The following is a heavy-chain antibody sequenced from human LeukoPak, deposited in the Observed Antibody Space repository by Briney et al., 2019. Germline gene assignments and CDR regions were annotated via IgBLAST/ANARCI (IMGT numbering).Heavy chain of an antibody. CDR1: GGSISSGSYY. CDR2: IYTSGST. D-gene: IGHD4-17*01. Sequence: SQTLSLTCTVSGGSISSGSYYWSWIRQPAGKGLEWIGRIYTSGSTNYNPSLKSRVTISVDTYKNQFSLKLSSVTAADTAVYYCARDMYGDGLDYWGQGTLVTVSS. V-gene: IGHV4-61*02. CDR3: ARDMYGDGLDY. J-gene: IGHJ4*02.